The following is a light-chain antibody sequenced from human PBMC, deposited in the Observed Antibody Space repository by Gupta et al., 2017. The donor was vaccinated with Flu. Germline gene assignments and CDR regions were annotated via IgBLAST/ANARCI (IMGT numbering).Light chain of an antibody. V-gene: IGLV1-44*01. J-gene: IGLJ3*02. CDR2: SDN. Sequence: QSVLTQPPSASGTPGQRVTISCSGSSSNIGINTVNWYQQLPGAAPKLLIFSDNQRPSSVPDRFSGSKSGTSASLAISGLQSEDEADYYCATWYGSLDGAVFGGGTKLTVL. CDR3: ATWYGSLDGAV. CDR1: SSNIGINT.